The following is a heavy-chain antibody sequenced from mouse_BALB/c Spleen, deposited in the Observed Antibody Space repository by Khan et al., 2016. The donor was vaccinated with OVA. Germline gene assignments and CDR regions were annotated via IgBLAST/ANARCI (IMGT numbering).Heavy chain of an antibody. CDR1: GISITSGNYR. CDR3: ARDYGSLYWYFDV. V-gene: IGHV3-5*02. Sequence: VQLQQSGPGLVKPSQTVSLTCTVTGISITSGNYRWSWIRQFPGNKLEWIGNIYYSGTVTYNPSLTSRTTITRDTSKNQSFLEMNSLTAEDTATYCCARDYGSLYWYFDVWGAGTTVTVSS. J-gene: IGHJ1*01. D-gene: IGHD1-1*01. CDR2: IYYSGTV.